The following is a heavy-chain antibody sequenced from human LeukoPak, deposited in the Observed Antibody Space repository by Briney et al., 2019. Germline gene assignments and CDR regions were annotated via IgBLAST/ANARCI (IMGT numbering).Heavy chain of an antibody. V-gene: IGHV3-9*01. CDR1: GFTFDDYA. CDR2: ISWNSGGI. J-gene: IGHJ4*02. D-gene: IGHD3-10*01. Sequence: GGSLRLSCAASGFTFDDYAMHWVRQAPGKGLEWVSGISWNSGGIGYADSVKGRFTISRDNAKNSLYLQMNSLRAEDTALYYCAKDPYGSGQFDYWGQGTLVTVSS. CDR3: AKDPYGSGQFDY.